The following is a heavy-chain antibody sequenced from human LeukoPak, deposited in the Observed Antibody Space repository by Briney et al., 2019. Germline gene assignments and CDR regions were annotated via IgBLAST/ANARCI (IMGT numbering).Heavy chain of an antibody. CDR1: GYTFTSYY. CDR2: ISAYNGNT. CDR3: ARATRTTTIAVAGRSDY. Sequence: ASVKVSCKASGYTFTSYYMHWVRQAPGQGLEWMGWISAYNGNTNYAQKLQGRVTMTTDTSTSTAYMELRSLRSDDTAVYYCARATRTTTIAVAGRSDYWGQGTLVTVSS. J-gene: IGHJ4*02. V-gene: IGHV1-18*04. D-gene: IGHD6-19*01.